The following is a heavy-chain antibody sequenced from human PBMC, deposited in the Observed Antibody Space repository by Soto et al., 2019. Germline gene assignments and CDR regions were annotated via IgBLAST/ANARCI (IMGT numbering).Heavy chain of an antibody. CDR2: IIPIFGTA. CDR1: GGTFSSYA. CDR3: ARTIQLWFPYYFDY. D-gene: IGHD5-18*01. J-gene: IGHJ4*02. V-gene: IGHV1-69*13. Sequence: SVKVSCKASGGTFSSYAISWLRQAPGQGLEWMGGIIPIFGTANYAQKFQGRVTITADESTSTAYMELSSLRSEDTAVYYCARTIQLWFPYYFDYWGQGTLVTVSS.